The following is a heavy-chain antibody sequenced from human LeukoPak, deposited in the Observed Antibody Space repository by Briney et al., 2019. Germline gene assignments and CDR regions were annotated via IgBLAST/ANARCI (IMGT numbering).Heavy chain of an antibody. Sequence: ASVKVSCKASGYTFTSYYMHWVRQAPGQGLEWMGIINPSGGSTSYAQKFQDRVTMTRDMSTSTVYMELSSLRSEDTAVYYCARDLAAAGPYFDYWGQGTLVTVSS. V-gene: IGHV1-46*01. D-gene: IGHD6-13*01. CDR1: GYTFTSYY. J-gene: IGHJ4*02. CDR3: ARDLAAAGPYFDY. CDR2: INPSGGST.